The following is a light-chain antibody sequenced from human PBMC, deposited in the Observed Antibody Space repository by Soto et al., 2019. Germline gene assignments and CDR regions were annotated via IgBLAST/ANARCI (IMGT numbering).Light chain of an antibody. J-gene: IGLJ2*01. CDR2: EDS. CDR3: QSSYDNNVV. V-gene: IGLV6-57*02. Sequence: NFMLTQPHSVSESPGKTVTISCTGSSGNIASNYVQWFQQRPGSAPTTVIYEDSQKPSGVPDRFSGSIDSSSNSASLTISGLKADDEADYYCQSSYDNNVVFGGGTKLTVL. CDR1: SGNIASNY.